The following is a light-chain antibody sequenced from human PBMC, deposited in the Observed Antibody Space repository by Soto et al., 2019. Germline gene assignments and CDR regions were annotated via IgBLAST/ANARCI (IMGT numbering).Light chain of an antibody. V-gene: IGLV2-14*01. CDR2: EVS. J-gene: IGLJ3*02. Sequence: QSALTQPASVSGSPGQSITISCTGTSSDIGDYNYVSWYQQHPGKAPKLMIYEVSNRPSGVSSRFSGSKSGNTASLTISGLQAEDEAVYHCSSYRNSDTHILLGGGTKLTVL. CDR3: SSYRNSDTHIL. CDR1: SSDIGDYNY.